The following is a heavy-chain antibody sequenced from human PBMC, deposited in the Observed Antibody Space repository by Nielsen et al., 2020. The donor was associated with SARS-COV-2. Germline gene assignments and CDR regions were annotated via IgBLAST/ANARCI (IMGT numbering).Heavy chain of an antibody. Sequence: GGSLRLSCAASGFTFSSYSMNWVRQAPGKGLEWVSTISGSGGSTYYADSVKGRFTISRDNSKNTLYLQMNSLRAEDTAVYYCAKALVLAAAGTDYYYYGMDVWGQGTTVTVSS. V-gene: IGHV3-23*01. CDR3: AKALVLAAAGTDYYYYGMDV. D-gene: IGHD6-13*01. CDR2: ISGSGGST. CDR1: GFTFSSYS. J-gene: IGHJ6*02.